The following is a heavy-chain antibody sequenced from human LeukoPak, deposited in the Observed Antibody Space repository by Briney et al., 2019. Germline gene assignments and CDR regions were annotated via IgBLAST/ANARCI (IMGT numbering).Heavy chain of an antibody. CDR3: ARALGYCSSTSCSNWFDP. CDR1: GGSFSGYY. V-gene: IGHV4-34*01. J-gene: IGHJ5*02. D-gene: IGHD2-2*01. CDR2: INHSGST. Sequence: SETLSLTCAVYGGSFSGYYWSWIRQPPGKGLEWIGEINHSGSTNYNPSLKSRVTISVDTSKNQFSLKLSSVTAADTAVYYCARALGYCSSTSCSNWFDPWGQGTLATVSS.